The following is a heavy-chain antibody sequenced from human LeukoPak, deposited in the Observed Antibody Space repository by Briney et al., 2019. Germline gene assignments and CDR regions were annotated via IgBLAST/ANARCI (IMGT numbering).Heavy chain of an antibody. Sequence: GGSLRLSCAASGFTFSSCAMSWVRQAPGKGLEWVSAISGSGGSTYYADSVKGRFTISRDNAKNSLYLQMSSLRPEDTAVYYCARDLGRAAAGTVWFDPWGQGTLVTVSS. J-gene: IGHJ5*02. CDR1: GFTFSSCA. CDR3: ARDLGRAAAGTVWFDP. CDR2: ISGSGGST. V-gene: IGHV3-23*01. D-gene: IGHD6-13*01.